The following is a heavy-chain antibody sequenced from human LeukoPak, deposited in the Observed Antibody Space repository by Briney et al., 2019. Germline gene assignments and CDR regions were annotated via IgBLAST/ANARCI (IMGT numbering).Heavy chain of an antibody. V-gene: IGHV4-34*01. CDR2: INHSGST. D-gene: IGHD6-13*01. CDR1: GGSFSGYY. J-gene: IGHJ4*02. Sequence: SETLSLTCAVYGGSFSGYYWSWIRQPPGKGLEWIGEINHSGSTNYNPSLKSRVTISVDTSKNQFSLKLSSVTAADTAVYYCARGGIAAAAPFDYWGQGTLVTVSS. CDR3: ARGGIAAAAPFDY.